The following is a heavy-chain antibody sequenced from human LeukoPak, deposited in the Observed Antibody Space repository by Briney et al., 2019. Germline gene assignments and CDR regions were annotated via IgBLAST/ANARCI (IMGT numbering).Heavy chain of an antibody. V-gene: IGHV3-48*04. J-gene: IGHJ4*02. Sequence: PGRSLRLSCVASGFTFRNYGMHWVRQAPGKGLEWVSYISSSGSTIYYADSVKGRFTISRDNAKNSLYLQMNSLRAEDTAVYYCARVESPATYYVWGSYRPYYFDYWGQGTLVTVSS. CDR2: ISSSGSTI. CDR3: ARVESPATYYVWGSYRPYYFDY. D-gene: IGHD3-16*02. CDR1: GFTFRNYG.